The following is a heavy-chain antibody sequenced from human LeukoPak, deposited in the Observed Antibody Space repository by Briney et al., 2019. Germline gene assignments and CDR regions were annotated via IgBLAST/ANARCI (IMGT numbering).Heavy chain of an antibody. CDR2: INHNSGGT. CDR1: GYTFTDYY. Sequence: ASVKVSCKASGYTFTDYYMHWVRQAPGQGLEWMGWINHNSGGTNYAQKFQGRVTMTRDTSISTAYMELSRLRSDDTAVYYCARTWYSSRWYYFDYRGQGTLVTVSS. D-gene: IGHD6-13*01. J-gene: IGHJ4*02. CDR3: ARTWYSSRWYYFDY. V-gene: IGHV1-2*02.